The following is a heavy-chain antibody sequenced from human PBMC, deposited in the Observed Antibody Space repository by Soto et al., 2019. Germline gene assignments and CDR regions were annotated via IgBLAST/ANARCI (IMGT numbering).Heavy chain of an antibody. CDR1: GGTFSSYT. D-gene: IGHD1-7*01. V-gene: IGHV1-69*13. J-gene: IGHJ6*02. CDR2: IIPIFGTA. CDR3: ARASGITGTTPNYYYGMDV. Sequence: ASVKVSCKASGGTFSSYTISWVRQAPGQGLEWMGGIIPIFGTANYAQKFQGRVTITADESTSTAYMELSSLRSEDTAVYYCARASGITGTTPNYYYGMDVWGQGTTVTVSS.